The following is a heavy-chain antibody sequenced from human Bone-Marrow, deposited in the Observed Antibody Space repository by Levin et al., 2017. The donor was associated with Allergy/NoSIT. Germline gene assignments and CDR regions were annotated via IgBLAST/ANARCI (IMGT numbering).Heavy chain of an antibody. CDR1: GFIFNNYA. D-gene: IGHD1-1*01. V-gene: IGHV3-30-3*01. CDR2: ISLDGSNK. CDR3: ARGGIHFDY. Sequence: PGGSLRLSCAASGFIFNNYAMHWVRQAPGKGLEWVAVISLDGSNKYYVDSVKGRFSISRDNSKNTLYLQMSSLRVEDTAVYYCARGGIHFDYWGQGTRVTVSS. J-gene: IGHJ4*02.